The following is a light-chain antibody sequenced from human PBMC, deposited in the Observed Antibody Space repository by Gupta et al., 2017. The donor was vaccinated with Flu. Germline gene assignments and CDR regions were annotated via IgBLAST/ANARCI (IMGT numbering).Light chain of an antibody. V-gene: IGLV9-49*01. J-gene: IGLJ3*02. CDR1: SGYSNYK. CDR2: VGTGGIVG. CDR3: GADHGSGSGV. Sequence: QPVLTQPPSASASLGASVTLTCTLSSGYSNYKVDWYQQRPGKGPRFVMRVGTGGIVGSKGDGIPDRFSVLGSGLNRYLTIKNIQEEDESDYHCGADHGSGSGVFGGGIKLTVL.